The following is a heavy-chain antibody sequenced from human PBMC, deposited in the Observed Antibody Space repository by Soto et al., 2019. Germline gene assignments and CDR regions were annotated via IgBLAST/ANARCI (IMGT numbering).Heavy chain of an antibody. CDR3: AREAASSSFVDY. V-gene: IGHV3-30*04. J-gene: IGHJ4*02. CDR2: ISYDGRNK. CDR1: GFSFSRYG. D-gene: IGHD6-6*01. Sequence: GSLRLSCAASGFSFSRYGLHWVRQAPGKGLEWVTVISYDGRNKYYADSVKGRFTISRDNSKNTLNLQINSLRDEDTAVYYCAREAASSSFVDYWGQGTLVTVSS.